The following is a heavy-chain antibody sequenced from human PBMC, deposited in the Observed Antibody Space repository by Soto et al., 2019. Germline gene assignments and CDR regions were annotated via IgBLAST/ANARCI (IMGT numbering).Heavy chain of an antibody. Sequence: SETLSLTCTVSGGSISSYYWSWIRQPPGKGLEWIGYNYYSGSTNYNPSLKSRVTISVDTSKNQFSLKLSSVTAADTAVYYCASLGYCSSTSCPNDYWGQGTLVTVSS. D-gene: IGHD2-2*01. V-gene: IGHV4-59*08. CDR2: NYYSGST. CDR3: ASLGYCSSTSCPNDY. CDR1: GGSISSYY. J-gene: IGHJ4*02.